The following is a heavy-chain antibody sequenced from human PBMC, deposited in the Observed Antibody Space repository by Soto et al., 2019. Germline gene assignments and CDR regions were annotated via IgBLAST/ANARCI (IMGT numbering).Heavy chain of an antibody. V-gene: IGHV1-8*01. Sequence: QVQLVQSGAEVKNPGASLKVSCKASGYTFTSYDINWVRQATGQGLEWMGWLNPNSGNTGYAQKFQVRVTMTRNTSISTAYMELSSLRSADTAVYYCGLSGYYNLDGMDVWGQGTTVTVSS. CDR3: GLSGYYNLDGMDV. J-gene: IGHJ6*02. CDR2: LNPNSGNT. CDR1: GYTFTSYD. D-gene: IGHD3-3*01.